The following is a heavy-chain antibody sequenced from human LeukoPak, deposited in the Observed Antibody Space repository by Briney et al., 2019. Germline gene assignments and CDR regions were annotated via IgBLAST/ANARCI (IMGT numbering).Heavy chain of an antibody. J-gene: IGHJ4*02. CDR2: ISGGNSGGRT. D-gene: IGHD1-26*01. Sequence: PGGSLRLSCAASGLTFSSDAISWVRQAPGKGLEWVSAISGGNSGGRTYYADSVKGRFTISRDNSKNTLYLQMNSLRAEDTALYYGAKGKQWELPFDCWGQGTLVTVSS. CDR1: GLTFSSDA. CDR3: AKGKQWELPFDC. V-gene: IGHV3-23*01.